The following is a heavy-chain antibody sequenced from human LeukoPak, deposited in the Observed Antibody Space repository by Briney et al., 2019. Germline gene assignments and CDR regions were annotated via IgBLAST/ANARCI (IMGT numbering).Heavy chain of an antibody. Sequence: GESLQISCKGSGYSFTSYWIGWVRQMPGKGLEWMGIIYPGDSDTRYSPSFQGQVTISADKSISTAYLQWSSLKASDTAMYYCARYDCSGGSCYSRGVDYWGQGTLVTVSS. D-gene: IGHD2-15*01. V-gene: IGHV5-51*01. CDR1: GYSFTSYW. CDR3: ARYDCSGGSCYSRGVDY. J-gene: IGHJ4*02. CDR2: IYPGDSDT.